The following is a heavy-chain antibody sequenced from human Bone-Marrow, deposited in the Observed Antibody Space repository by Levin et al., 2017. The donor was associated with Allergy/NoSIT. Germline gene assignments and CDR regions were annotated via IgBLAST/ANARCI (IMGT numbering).Heavy chain of an antibody. J-gene: IGHJ4*02. CDR2: LSFDGKNK. CDR3: ARVQWQIRASDY. D-gene: IGHD6-19*01. V-gene: IGHV3-30*01. Sequence: LSLTCAASGFNFNKYAMHWVRQAPGKGLEWVAVLSFDGKNKHYAESVKGRFTISRDNSKNILDLQMNSLTPEDSAVYYCARVQWQIRASDYWGQGTLVAVSS. CDR1: GFNFNKYA.